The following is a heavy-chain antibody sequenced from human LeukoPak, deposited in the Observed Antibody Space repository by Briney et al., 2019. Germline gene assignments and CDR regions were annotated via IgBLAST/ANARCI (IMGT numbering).Heavy chain of an antibody. CDR3: ARDKSGVRGVPDY. CDR2: IYSGGST. D-gene: IGHD3-10*01. Sequence: GGSLRLSCAASGFTFSSYAMSWVRQAPGKGLEWVSVIYSGGSTYYADSVKGRFTISRDNSKNTLYLQMNSLRAEDTAVYYCARDKSGVRGVPDYWGQGTLVTVSS. V-gene: IGHV3-66*01. J-gene: IGHJ4*02. CDR1: GFTFSSYA.